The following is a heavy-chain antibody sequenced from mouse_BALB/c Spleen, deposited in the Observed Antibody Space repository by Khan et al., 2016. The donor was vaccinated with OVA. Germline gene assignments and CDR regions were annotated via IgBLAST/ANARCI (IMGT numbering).Heavy chain of an antibody. V-gene: IGHV1S136*01. CDR1: GYTFSSYD. Sequence: EVQLQQSGPELVKPGASVKMSCKASGYTFSSYDIHWVRQKPGQGLEWIGYINPYNDYTKFNEKFKGKSTLTSDKSSSTAYMELSSLTSADSAVVYCERGVLGLHTRFAYWGQGTLVTVSA. CDR2: INPYNDYT. CDR3: ERGVLGLHTRFAY. J-gene: IGHJ3*01. D-gene: IGHD3-1*01.